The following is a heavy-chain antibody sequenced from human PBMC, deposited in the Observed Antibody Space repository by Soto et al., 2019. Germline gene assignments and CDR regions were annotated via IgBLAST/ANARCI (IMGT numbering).Heavy chain of an antibody. CDR2: ISGSGGST. CDR1: GFTFSSYS. CDR3: AKAFGSGYDFDY. J-gene: IGHJ4*02. D-gene: IGHD5-12*01. V-gene: IGHV3-23*01. Sequence: GGSLRLSCAASGFTFSSYSMSWVRQAPGKGLEWVSAISGSGGSTYYADSVKGRFTISRDNSKNTLYLQMNSLRAEDTAVYYCAKAFGSGYDFDYWGQGTLVTVS.